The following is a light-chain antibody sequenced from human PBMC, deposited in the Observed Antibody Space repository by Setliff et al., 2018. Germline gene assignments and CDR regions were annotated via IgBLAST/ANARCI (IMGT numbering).Light chain of an antibody. J-gene: IGLJ2*01. V-gene: IGLV2-14*03. CDR1: SSDIGDYTY. CDR3: SSYTTASTVV. CDR2: DVS. Sequence: QSVLTQPASVSGSPGQSITISCTGTSSDIGDYTYVSWYQQHPDKAPKLLIYDVSNRPSGVSNRFSGSKSGNTASLTISGLQSEDEADYYCSSYTTASTVVFGGGTK.